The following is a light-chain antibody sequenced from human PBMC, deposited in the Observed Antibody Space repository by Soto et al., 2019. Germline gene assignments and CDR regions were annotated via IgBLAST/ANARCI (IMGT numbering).Light chain of an antibody. CDR1: DSNIGRNS. Sequence: QSVLTQPPSASGTAGQVVTISCSGGDSNIGRNSVYWYQHLPRMAPKLLIYYNNQRPSGVPDRFSGSRSGTSASLAIVGLRSEDEAVEYGAAWDASLSACVFGNGTKLTVL. CDR2: YNN. CDR3: AAWDASLSACV. J-gene: IGLJ1*01. V-gene: IGLV1-47*02.